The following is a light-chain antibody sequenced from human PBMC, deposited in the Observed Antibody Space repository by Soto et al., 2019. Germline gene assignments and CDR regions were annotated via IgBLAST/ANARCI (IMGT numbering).Light chain of an antibody. V-gene: IGLV2-11*01. CDR2: DVS. CDR3: CSYAGTYDLV. CDR1: GSDVGGYNY. Sequence: QSALTQPRSVSGSPGQSVTISCTGTGSDVGGYNYVSWYQQHPGKAPKLVIYDVSKRPSGVPDRFSGSKSGNTASLTISGLQAEDEADYYCCSYAGTYDLVFGGGTKLTVL. J-gene: IGLJ2*01.